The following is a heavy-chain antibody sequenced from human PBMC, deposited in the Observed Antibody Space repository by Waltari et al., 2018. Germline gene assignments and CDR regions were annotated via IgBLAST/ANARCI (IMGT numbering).Heavy chain of an antibody. J-gene: IGHJ3*01. Sequence: EVQLLQSGAGVKKPATPVKISCMVSGDTFTDTYIHWIQQAPGKGLQWMGLLDPEDGQAVYAEKFQGRVTMTADTSIHTAYMELTSLTSEDTAFYYCAAALGGGISASRPFHFWGQGTMITVSS. D-gene: IGHD3-10*01. CDR2: LDPEDGQA. CDR1: GDTFTDTY. CDR3: AAALGGGISASRPFHF. V-gene: IGHV1-69-2*01.